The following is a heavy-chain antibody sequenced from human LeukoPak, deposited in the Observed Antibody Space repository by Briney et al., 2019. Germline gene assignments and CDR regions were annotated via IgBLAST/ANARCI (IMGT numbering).Heavy chain of an antibody. CDR1: GGSISSDYW. CDR3: ARGSHDTIRGVLDI. Sequence: SETLSLTCAVSGGSISSDYWWSWVCQPPGKGLEYIGEIHYSGTTNYNPSLKGRVTISLDKSKNQFSLNLNSVTAADTAVFYCARGSHDTIRGVLDIWGQGTMVTVSS. V-gene: IGHV4-4*02. J-gene: IGHJ3*02. CDR2: IHYSGTT. D-gene: IGHD3-10*01.